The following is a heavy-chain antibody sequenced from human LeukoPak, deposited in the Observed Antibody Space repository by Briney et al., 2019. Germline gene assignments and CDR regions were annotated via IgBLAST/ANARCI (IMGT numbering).Heavy chain of an antibody. V-gene: IGHV3-21*01. CDR3: ASIMITFGGVIVAEPDSYYYYMDV. CDR2: ISSSSSYI. J-gene: IGHJ6*03. CDR1: GFTFSSYS. Sequence: GGSLRLSCAASGFTFSSYSMNWVRQAPGKGLEWVSSISSSSSYIYYADSVKGRFTISRDNAKNSLYLQMNSLRAEDTAVYYCASIMITFGGVIVAEPDSYYYYMDVWGKGTTVTISS. D-gene: IGHD3-16*02.